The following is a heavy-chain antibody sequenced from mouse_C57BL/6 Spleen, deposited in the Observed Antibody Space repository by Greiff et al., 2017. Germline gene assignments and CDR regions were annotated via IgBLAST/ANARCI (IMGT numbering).Heavy chain of an antibody. CDR3: ARGRGYGNYVGMDY. D-gene: IGHD2-10*02. J-gene: IGHJ4*01. Sequence: QVHVKQPGAELVRPGTSVKLSCKASGYTFTSYWMHWVKQRPGQGLEWIGVIDPSDSYTNYTQKFKGKATLTVDTSSSTAYMQLSSLTSEDSAVYYCARGRGYGNYVGMDYWGQGTSVTVSS. CDR1: GYTFTSYW. V-gene: IGHV1-59*01. CDR2: IDPSDSYT.